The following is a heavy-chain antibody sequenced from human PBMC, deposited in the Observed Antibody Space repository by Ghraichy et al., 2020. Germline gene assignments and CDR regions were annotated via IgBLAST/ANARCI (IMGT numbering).Heavy chain of an antibody. V-gene: IGHV4-59*01. J-gene: IGHJ4*02. CDR3: ARALEGTAAVFDS. D-gene: IGHD6-13*01. CDR1: GGSISNYY. Sequence: SETLSLTCTVSGGSISNYYWNWIRQPPGKGLEWIGYISYSGNTNYNPSLKSRATMSVDTSKNQFSLKLNSVTAADTAVFYCARALEGTAAVFDSWGQGTLVTVSS. CDR2: ISYSGNT.